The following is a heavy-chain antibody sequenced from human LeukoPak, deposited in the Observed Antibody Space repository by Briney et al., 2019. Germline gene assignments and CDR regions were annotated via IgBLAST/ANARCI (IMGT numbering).Heavy chain of an antibody. Sequence: SGPTLLTPPQTLTLTCTFSGFSLNTGGVGVGWIRQPPGKALEWVALIYSNGDKRYSPPLESRLTITKDTSANQVVLTMTNVDPVDTATYYCAHSANGWSVRLGEFDYWGQGTLVTVSS. CDR3: AHSANGWSVRLGEFDY. CDR2: IYSNGDK. J-gene: IGHJ4*02. D-gene: IGHD6-19*01. V-gene: IGHV2-5*01. CDR1: GFSLNTGGVG.